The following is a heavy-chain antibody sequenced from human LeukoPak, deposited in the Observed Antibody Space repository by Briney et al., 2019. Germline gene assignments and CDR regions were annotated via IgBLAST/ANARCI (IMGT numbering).Heavy chain of an antibody. J-gene: IGHJ4*02. CDR3: ARALGYPDY. V-gene: IGHV3-48*03. Sequence: GGSLRLSCAVSGFTFSSYEMNWVRQAPGKGLEWVSYISRSGSTTYYADSVKGRFTISRDNANNSLFLEMNSLRAEDTAVYYCARALGYPDYWGQGTLVTVSP. CDR2: ISRSGSTT. D-gene: IGHD5-18*01. CDR1: GFTFSSYE.